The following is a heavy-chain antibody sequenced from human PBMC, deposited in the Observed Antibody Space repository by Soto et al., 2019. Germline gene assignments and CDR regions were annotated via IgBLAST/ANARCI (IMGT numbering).Heavy chain of an antibody. D-gene: IGHD1-20*01. J-gene: IGHJ4*02. CDR1: GGTFSSYA. Sequence: SVKVSCKASGGTFSSYAISWVRQAPGQGLEWMGGIIPIFGTANYAQKFQGRVTITADESTSTAYMELSSLRSEDTAVYYCARSGGNTYNWNPPFDYWGQGTLVTVSS. CDR2: IIPIFGTA. V-gene: IGHV1-69*13. CDR3: ARSGGNTYNWNPPFDY.